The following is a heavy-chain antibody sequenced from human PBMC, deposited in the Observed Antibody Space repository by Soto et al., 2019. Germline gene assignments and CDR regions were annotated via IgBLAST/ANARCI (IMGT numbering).Heavy chain of an antibody. D-gene: IGHD5-12*01. Sequence: PSETLSLTCTVSGGSISSYYWSWIRQPPGKGLEWIGYIYYSGSTNYNPSLKSRVTISVDTSKNQFSLKLSSVTAADTAVYYCARLGYSGYDWTYYYYYMAVGGKGTTATVSS. V-gene: IGHV4-59*08. CDR1: GGSISSYY. CDR2: IYYSGST. CDR3: ARLGYSGYDWTYYYYYMAV. J-gene: IGHJ6*03.